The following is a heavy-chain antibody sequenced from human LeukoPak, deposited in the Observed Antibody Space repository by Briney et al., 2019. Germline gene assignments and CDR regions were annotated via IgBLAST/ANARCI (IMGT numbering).Heavy chain of an antibody. Sequence: ASVNVSCKASGYTFTSYGISWVRQAPGQGLEWMGWISAYNGNTNYAQKLQGRVTMTTDTSTSTAYMELRSLRADDTAVYYCASLQAVAGTEKAFDLWGQGTMVTVSS. CDR3: ASLQAVAGTEKAFDL. V-gene: IGHV1-18*01. CDR2: ISAYNGNT. CDR1: GYTFTSYG. J-gene: IGHJ3*01. D-gene: IGHD6-19*01.